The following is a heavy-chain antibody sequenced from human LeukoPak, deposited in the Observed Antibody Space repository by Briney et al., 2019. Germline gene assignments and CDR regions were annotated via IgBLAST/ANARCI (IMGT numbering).Heavy chain of an antibody. J-gene: IGHJ4*02. D-gene: IGHD6-13*01. CDR2: ISDSGDKT. CDR1: GFTFSNYA. CDR3: AKDGDTSSWSVYYFDY. V-gene: IGHV3-23*01. Sequence: GGSLRLSCAASGFTFSNYAMSWVRQAPGKGLECVSAISDSGDKTDYADSVRGRFTISRDNSKNTLYLQMNSLRVEDTAVYYCAKDGDTSSWSVYYFDYWGLGTLVTVSS.